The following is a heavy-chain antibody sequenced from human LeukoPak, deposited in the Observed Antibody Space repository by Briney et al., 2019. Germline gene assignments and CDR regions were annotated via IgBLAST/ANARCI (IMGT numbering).Heavy chain of an antibody. CDR1: GGSFIGYH. Sequence: LSETLSLTCAVSGGSFIGYHWNWIRQPPGKGLEWIGEINHSGSTNYNPSLKSRVTISVDTSKKQFSLTLRSLTAADTAVYYCARDPTTVITLPYYFDDWGQGILVTVSS. CDR3: ARDPTTVITLPYYFDD. J-gene: IGHJ4*02. CDR2: INHSGST. V-gene: IGHV4-34*01. D-gene: IGHD4-23*01.